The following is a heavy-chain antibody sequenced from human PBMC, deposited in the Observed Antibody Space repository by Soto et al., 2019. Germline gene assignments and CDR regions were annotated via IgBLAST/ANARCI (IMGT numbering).Heavy chain of an antibody. D-gene: IGHD2-15*01. CDR3: ARRYCSGGRCDYYYYYGMDV. J-gene: IGHJ6*02. CDR2: INAGNGNT. V-gene: IGHV1-3*01. Sequence: QVQLVQSGAEVKKPGASVKVSCKASGYTFTSYAMHWVRQAPGQRLEWMGWINAGNGNTKYSQKFQGRVTITRDTSASTDYMELSSLRTEDTAVYYCARRYCSGGRCDYYYYYGMDVWGQGTTVPVSS. CDR1: GYTFTSYA.